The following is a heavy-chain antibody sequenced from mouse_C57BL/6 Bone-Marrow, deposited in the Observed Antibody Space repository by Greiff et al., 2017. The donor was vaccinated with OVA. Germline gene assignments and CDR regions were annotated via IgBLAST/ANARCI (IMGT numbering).Heavy chain of an antibody. CDR2: ILPSSGST. CDR3: AREGGYYGNGFDY. D-gene: IGHD2-1*01. J-gene: IGHJ2*01. Sequence: VQLVESGAELMKPGASVKLSCKATGYTFPGYWIECVKQRPGHGLELIGEILPSSGSTNYNEKFKGKATFTADTASNEAYMQLSSLTTEDSAIYYCAREGGYYGNGFDYWGQGTTLTVSS. CDR1: GYTFPGYW. V-gene: IGHV1-9*01.